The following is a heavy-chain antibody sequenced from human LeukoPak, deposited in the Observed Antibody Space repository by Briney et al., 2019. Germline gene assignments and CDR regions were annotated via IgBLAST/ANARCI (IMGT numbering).Heavy chain of an antibody. D-gene: IGHD3-10*01. CDR2: INDSGRT. Sequence: SGTLSLTCAVYGGSFSGYYWSWIRQSPGKRPEWIGEINDSGRTNYNPSLKSRVTILVDSSKNQFSLRFNSVTAADAAVYYCARNSVGFGGYYYFDSWGQGVRVTVSS. J-gene: IGHJ4*02. CDR3: ARNSVGFGGYYYFDS. V-gene: IGHV4-34*01. CDR1: GGSFSGYY.